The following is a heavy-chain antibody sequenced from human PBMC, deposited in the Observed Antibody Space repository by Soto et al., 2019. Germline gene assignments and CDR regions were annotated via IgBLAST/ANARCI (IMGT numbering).Heavy chain of an antibody. V-gene: IGHV4-34*01. CDR3: ARVGPWVPYYYDSSPYTFENWFDP. CDR1: GGSFSGYY. D-gene: IGHD3-22*01. CDR2: INHSGST. Sequence: PSETLSLTCAVYGGSFSGYYWSWIRQPPGKGLEWIGEINHSGSTNYNPSLKSRATISVDTSKNQFSLKLSSVTAADTAVYYCARVGPWVPYYYDSSPYTFENWFDPWGQGTLVTVSS. J-gene: IGHJ5*02.